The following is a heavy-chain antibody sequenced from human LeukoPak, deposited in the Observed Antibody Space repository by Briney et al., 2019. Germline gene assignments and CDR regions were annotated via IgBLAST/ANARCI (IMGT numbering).Heavy chain of an antibody. CDR3: AKSNGYGLIDI. D-gene: IGHD3-22*01. CDR1: GFTFSSYS. J-gene: IGHJ3*02. V-gene: IGHV3-23*01. CDR2: ISGSGGST. Sequence: PGGSLRLSCAASGFTFSSYSMNWVRQAPGKGLEWVSAISGSGGSTYYADSVKGRFTISRDNSKNTLHLQMNSLRAEDTAVYYCAKSNGYGLIDIWGQGTMVTVSS.